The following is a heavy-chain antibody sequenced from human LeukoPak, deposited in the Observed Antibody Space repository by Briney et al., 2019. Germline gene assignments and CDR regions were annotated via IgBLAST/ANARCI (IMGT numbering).Heavy chain of an antibody. CDR1: GFTFTNAW. D-gene: IGHD3-10*01. V-gene: IGHV3-15*01. CDR2: IKSKTDGETT. CDR3: TTDLGTYYHGSQRLIPIDY. J-gene: IGHJ4*02. Sequence: PGGSLRLSCVDSGFTFTNAWMSWVRQAPGKGLEWIGRIKSKTDGETTNYAESARGRFTISRDDSKSAVYLQMNSLKIEDTAVYYCTTDLGTYYHGSQRLIPIDYWGQGTLVTVSS.